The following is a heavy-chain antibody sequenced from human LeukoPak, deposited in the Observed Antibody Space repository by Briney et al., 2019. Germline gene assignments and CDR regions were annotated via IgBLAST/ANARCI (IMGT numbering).Heavy chain of an antibody. Sequence: SETLSLTCTVSGGSISSSSYYWGWIRQPPGKGLEWIGSIYYSGSTYYNPSLKSRVTISVDTSKNQFSLKLSSVTAADTAVYYCARTHGYSYGPDAFDIWGQGTMVTVSS. J-gene: IGHJ3*02. CDR2: IYYSGST. D-gene: IGHD5-18*01. CDR3: ARTHGYSYGPDAFDI. V-gene: IGHV4-39*01. CDR1: GGSISSSSYY.